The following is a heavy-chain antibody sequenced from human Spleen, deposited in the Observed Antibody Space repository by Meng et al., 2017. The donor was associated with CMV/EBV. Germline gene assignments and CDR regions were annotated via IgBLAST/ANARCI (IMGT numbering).Heavy chain of an antibody. D-gene: IGHD3-22*01. Sequence: SVKVSCKASGGTFSSYTISWVRQAPGQGLEWMGRIIPILGIANYAQKFQGRVTITAHKSTSTAYMELSSLRSEDTAVYYCARDQSSGYSYYFDYWGQGTLVTVSS. CDR2: IIPILGIA. CDR3: ARDQSSGYSYYFDY. CDR1: GGTFSSYT. J-gene: IGHJ4*02. V-gene: IGHV1-69*04.